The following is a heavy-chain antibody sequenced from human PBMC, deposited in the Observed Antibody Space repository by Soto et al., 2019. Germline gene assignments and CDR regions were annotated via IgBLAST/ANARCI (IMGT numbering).Heavy chain of an antibody. Sequence: QITLKESGPTLVKPTQTLTLTCTFSGFSLSTSGVGVGWIRQPPGKALEWLALIYWDDDKRYSPSLKSRLTITKDTSKNQVVLTMTNMDPVDTATYYCAHSIAAAGTNGQDWFDPWGQGTLVTVSS. CDR2: IYWDDDK. CDR3: AHSIAAAGTNGQDWFDP. J-gene: IGHJ5*02. CDR1: GFSLSTSGVG. D-gene: IGHD6-13*01. V-gene: IGHV2-5*02.